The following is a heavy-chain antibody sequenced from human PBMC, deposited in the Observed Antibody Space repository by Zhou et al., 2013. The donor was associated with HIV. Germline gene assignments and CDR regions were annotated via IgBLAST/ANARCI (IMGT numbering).Heavy chain of an antibody. V-gene: IGHV1-69*12. CDR3: ARDRYRYGDYIRSGIGSYYYYYYMDV. CDR1: GGTFSSYA. D-gene: IGHD4-17*01. CDR2: IIPIFGTA. Sequence: QVQLVQSGAEVKKPGSSVKVSCKASGGTFSSYAISWVRQAPGQGLEWMGGIIPIFGTANYAQKFQGRVTITADESTSTAYMELSSLRSEDTAVYYCARDRYRYGDYIRSGIGSYYYYYYMDVWGKGTTVTVSS. J-gene: IGHJ6*03.